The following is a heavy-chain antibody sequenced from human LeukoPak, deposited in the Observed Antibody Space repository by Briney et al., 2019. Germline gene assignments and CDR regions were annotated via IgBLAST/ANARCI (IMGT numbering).Heavy chain of an antibody. CDR2: IKQDGSEK. CDR3: ARRRYNWNGIDY. J-gene: IGHJ4*02. CDR1: GFTFSSYD. D-gene: IGHD1-1*01. V-gene: IGHV3-7*01. Sequence: GGSLRLSCAASGFTFSSYDMNWVSQAPGKGLEWVANIKQDGSEKNYVDSVKGRFTISRDNAKKSLDLQMNSLRVEDTAVYYCARRRYNWNGIDYWGQGTLVTVSS.